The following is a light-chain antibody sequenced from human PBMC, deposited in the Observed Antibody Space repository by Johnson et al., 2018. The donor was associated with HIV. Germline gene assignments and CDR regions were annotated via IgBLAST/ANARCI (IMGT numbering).Light chain of an antibody. CDR3: GTCDSSLVTAF. CDR2: ENN. CDR1: SSNIGNNY. J-gene: IGLJ1*01. Sequence: QSVLTQPPSVSAAPGQKVTISCSGSSSNIGNNYVSWYQHLPGAAPKLLIYENNKRPSGIPDRFSGSKSGTSATLGITGLQTGDEADDYCGTCDSSLVTAFFGTGTKVTVL. V-gene: IGLV1-51*02.